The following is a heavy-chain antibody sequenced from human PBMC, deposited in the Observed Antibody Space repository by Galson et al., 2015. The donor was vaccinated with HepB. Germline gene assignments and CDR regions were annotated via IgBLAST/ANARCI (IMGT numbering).Heavy chain of an antibody. J-gene: IGHJ5*02. CDR3: ARDSRATFGEPNWFDP. CDR2: ISATGTTM. D-gene: IGHD3-3*01. CDR1: GFTFSSYN. Sequence: SLRLSCAASGFTFSSYNMNWVRQAPGKGLDWISYISATGTTMEYADPVKGRFIISRDNAKNSLYLQVNSLRVEDTAVYYCARDSRATFGEPNWFDPWGQGTLVIVSS. V-gene: IGHV3-48*03.